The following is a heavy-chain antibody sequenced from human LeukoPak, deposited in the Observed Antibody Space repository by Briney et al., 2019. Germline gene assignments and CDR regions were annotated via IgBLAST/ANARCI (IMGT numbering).Heavy chain of an antibody. Sequence: ASVKVSCKASGYTFTRYYMHWVRQAPGQGLEWMGIINPSGGSTNYAQKFQGRVTMTRDTSTSTVYMELSSLRSEDTAVYYCARDITMIVVVSDAFDIWGQGTMVTVSS. CDR2: INPSGGST. D-gene: IGHD3-22*01. J-gene: IGHJ3*02. V-gene: IGHV1-46*01. CDR3: ARDITMIVVVSDAFDI. CDR1: GYTFTRYY.